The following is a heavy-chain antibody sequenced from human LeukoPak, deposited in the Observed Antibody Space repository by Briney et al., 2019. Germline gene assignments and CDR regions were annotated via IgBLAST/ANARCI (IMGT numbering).Heavy chain of an antibody. J-gene: IGHJ4*02. CDR1: GYTFSSYY. Sequence: ASVKVSCKASGYTFSSYYIHWVRQAPGQGLEWMGLINPGSGGTSYAQKFQGRVTLTRDTSTTSVYMELSSLTSKDTAMYFCAKDGDVGVATRDDWWGQGTLVSVSS. CDR3: AKDGDVGVATRDDW. CDR2: INPGSGGT. V-gene: IGHV1-46*01. D-gene: IGHD5-24*01.